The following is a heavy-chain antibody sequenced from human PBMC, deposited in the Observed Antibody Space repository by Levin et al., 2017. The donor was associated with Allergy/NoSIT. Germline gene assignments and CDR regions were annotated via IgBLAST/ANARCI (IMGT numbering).Heavy chain of an antibody. CDR2: ISYDGSNK. CDR3: AKDGGGYDSYDYFDY. CDR1: GFTFSSYG. Sequence: GGSLRLSCAASGFTFSSYGMHWVRQAPGKGLEWVAVISYDGSNKYYADSVKGRFTISRDNSKNTLYLQMNSLRAEDTAVYYCAKDGGGYDSYDYFDYWGQGTLVTVSS. V-gene: IGHV3-30*18. J-gene: IGHJ4*02. D-gene: IGHD5-12*01.